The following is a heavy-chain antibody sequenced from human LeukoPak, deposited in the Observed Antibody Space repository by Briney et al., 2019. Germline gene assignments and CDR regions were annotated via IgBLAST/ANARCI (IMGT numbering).Heavy chain of an antibody. V-gene: IGHV3-53*01. J-gene: IGHJ6*04. D-gene: IGHD1-26*01. CDR2: IYSGGST. Sequence: GGSLRLSCAASGFTFSDYYMSWIRQAPGKGLEWVSVIYSGGSTYYADSVKGRFTISRDNSKNTLYLQMNSLRAEDTAVYYCARDLLQGSYGMDVWGKGTTVTVSS. CDR3: ARDLLQGSYGMDV. CDR1: GFTFSDYY.